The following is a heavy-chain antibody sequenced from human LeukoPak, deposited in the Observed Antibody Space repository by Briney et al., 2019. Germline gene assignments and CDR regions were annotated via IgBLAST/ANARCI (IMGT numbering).Heavy chain of an antibody. CDR1: GFTFSSYW. V-gene: IGHV4-34*01. D-gene: IGHD6-13*01. CDR3: ARGPHGSSWYGSKLDY. CDR2: INHSGST. J-gene: IGHJ4*02. Sequence: GSLRLSCAASGFTFSSYWMSWIRQPPGKGLEWIGEINHSGSTNYNPSLKSRVTISVDTSMNQFSLKLSSVTAADTAVYYCARGPHGSSWYGSKLDYWGQGTLVTVSS.